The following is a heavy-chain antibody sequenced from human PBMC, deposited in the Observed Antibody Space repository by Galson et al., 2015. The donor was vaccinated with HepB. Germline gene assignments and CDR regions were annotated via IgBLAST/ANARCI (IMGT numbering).Heavy chain of an antibody. CDR2: INSDASST. J-gene: IGHJ4*02. CDR1: GFTFSSYW. V-gene: IGHV3-74*01. D-gene: IGHD4-23*01. CDR3: RGEGGDYGGNPIQM. Sequence: SLRLSCAASGFTFSSYWLNWVRQVPGKGLVWVSRINSDASSTNYADSVKGRFTISRDNAKNTLYLQMNSLRAEDTAVYYCRGEGGDYGGNPIQMWGLGTLVTVSS.